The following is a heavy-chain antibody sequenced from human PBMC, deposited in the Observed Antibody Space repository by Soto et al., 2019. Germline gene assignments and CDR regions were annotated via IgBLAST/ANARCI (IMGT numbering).Heavy chain of an antibody. V-gene: IGHV1-46*01. CDR1: GYTFTSYY. CDR2: INPSGGST. CDR3: ARGDSSGSPHPNDAFDI. J-gene: IGHJ3*02. Sequence: QVQLVQSGAEVKKPGASVKVSCKASGYTFTSYYMHWVRQAPGQGLECMGIINPSGGSTSYAQKFQGRVTRTRDTSTSTVYMELSSLRSEDTAVYYCARGDSSGSPHPNDAFDIWGQGPMVTVSS. D-gene: IGHD3-22*01.